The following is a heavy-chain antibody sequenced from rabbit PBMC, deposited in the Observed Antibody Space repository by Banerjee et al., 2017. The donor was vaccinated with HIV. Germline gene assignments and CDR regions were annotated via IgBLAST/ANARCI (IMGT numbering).Heavy chain of an antibody. CDR3: ARDRSYYAYGGAGYVYASFNL. CDR2: IYVGGSGSGAT. D-gene: IGHD6-1*01. Sequence: QSLEESGGDLVKPGASLTLTCTASGFDFSSSYYMCWVRQAPGRGLEWIACIYVGGSGSGATYYATWAKGRFTISKTSSTTVTLQMTSLTAADTATYFCARDRSYYAYGGAGYVYASFNLWGQGTLVTVS. CDR1: GFDFSSSYY. V-gene: IGHV1S40*01. J-gene: IGHJ4*01.